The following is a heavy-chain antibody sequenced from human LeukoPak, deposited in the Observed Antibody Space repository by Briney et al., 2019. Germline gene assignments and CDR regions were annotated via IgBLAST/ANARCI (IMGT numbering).Heavy chain of an antibody. CDR3: ARADPIGSGYEAYYFDS. J-gene: IGHJ4*02. D-gene: IGHD5-12*01. V-gene: IGHV1-2*02. Sequence: GGSLRLSCAASGYTFTGYYIHWVRQAPGQGLEWMGWCSPNGGSTSYSQKFQGRVTMTGDTSISTAYMELSRLTSDDTTFYYCARADPIGSGYEAYYFDSWGQGTLVTVSS. CDR2: CSPNGGST. CDR1: GYTFTGYY.